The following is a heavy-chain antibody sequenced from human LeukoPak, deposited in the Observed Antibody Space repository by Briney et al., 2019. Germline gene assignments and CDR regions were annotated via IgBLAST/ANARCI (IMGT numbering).Heavy chain of an antibody. CDR3: ARAHMVRGVIIGWFDP. D-gene: IGHD3-10*01. CDR1: GGTFSSYA. Sequence: SVKVSCEASGGTFSSYAISWVRQAPGQGLEWMGRIIPIFGTANYAQKFQGRVTITTDESTSTAYMELSRLRSEDTAVYYCARAHMVRGVIIGWFDPWGQGTLVTVSS. J-gene: IGHJ5*02. V-gene: IGHV1-69*05. CDR2: IIPIFGTA.